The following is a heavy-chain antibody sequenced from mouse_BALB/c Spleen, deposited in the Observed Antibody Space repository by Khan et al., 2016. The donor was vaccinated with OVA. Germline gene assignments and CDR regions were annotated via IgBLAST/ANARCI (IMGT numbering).Heavy chain of an antibody. CDR3: ARSGTTVVAYWYFDV. Sequence: VQLQQSGPDLVKPSQSLSLTCTVTGYSITSGYSWHWIRQFPGNKLEWMGYIHYSGSTNYNPSLKSRISITRDTSKNQFFLQLNSVNTEDTATYYCARSGTTVVAYWYFDVWGAGTTVTVSS. CDR2: IHYSGST. CDR1: GYSITSGYS. D-gene: IGHD1-1*01. V-gene: IGHV3-1*02. J-gene: IGHJ1*01.